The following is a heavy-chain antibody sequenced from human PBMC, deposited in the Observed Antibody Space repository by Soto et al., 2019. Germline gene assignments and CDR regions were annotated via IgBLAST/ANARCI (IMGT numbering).Heavy chain of an antibody. CDR1: GYTFTTYA. CDR2: INAGNANT. J-gene: IGHJ4*02. CDR3: ARDAPPADY. V-gene: IGHV1-3*01. Sequence: ASVKVSCKASGYTFTTYAMHWVRQAPGQRLEWMGWINAGNANTKYSQNLQGRITITRDTSASTAYMELRSLRSDDTAVYYCARDAPPADYWGQGTLVTVSS.